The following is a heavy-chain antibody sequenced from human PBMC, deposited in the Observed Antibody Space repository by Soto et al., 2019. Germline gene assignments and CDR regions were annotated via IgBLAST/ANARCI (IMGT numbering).Heavy chain of an antibody. J-gene: IGHJ6*03. CDR1: GYTFTSYS. V-gene: IGHV1-18*01. Sequence: ASVKVSCKASGYTFTSYSISWVRQAPGQGLEWMGWISAYNGNTNYAQKLQGRVTMTTDTSTSTAYMELRSLRSDDTAVYYCARLYDFWSGYYRHYYYMDVWGKGTTVTVSS. CDR2: ISAYNGNT. D-gene: IGHD3-3*01. CDR3: ARLYDFWSGYYRHYYYMDV.